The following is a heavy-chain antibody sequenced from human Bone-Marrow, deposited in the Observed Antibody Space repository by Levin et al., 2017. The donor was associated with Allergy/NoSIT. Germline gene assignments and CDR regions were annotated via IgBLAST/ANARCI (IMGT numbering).Heavy chain of an antibody. CDR3: AKDDLSYTTAWGEAFDY. V-gene: IGHV3-30*18. CDR1: GFTFSSYA. J-gene: IGHJ4*02. Sequence: PGGSLRLSCVAAGFTFSSYAMHWVRQAPGKGLEWVAVVSYDGAEAYYADSVKGRFTIPRDNSKNTLYLQMNSLRPEDTAIYYCAKDDLSYTTAWGEAFDYWGQGTPVTVSS. D-gene: IGHD2-8*01. CDR2: VSYDGAEA.